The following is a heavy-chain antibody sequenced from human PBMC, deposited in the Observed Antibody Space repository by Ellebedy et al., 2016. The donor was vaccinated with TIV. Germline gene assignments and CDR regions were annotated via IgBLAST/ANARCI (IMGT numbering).Heavy chain of an antibody. CDR3: ARRVASTRSNYFDP. CDR1: GGSITSDY. Sequence: SETLSLXCTVSGGSITSDYWSWIRQTPGKGLEWIAFVYHSGSISYNPSLKSRVTISVNTTKNQFSLKLGSVAAADTAVYYCARRVASTRSNYFDPWGQGTLVTVSS. V-gene: IGHV4-59*01. D-gene: IGHD6-25*01. CDR2: VYHSGSI. J-gene: IGHJ4*02.